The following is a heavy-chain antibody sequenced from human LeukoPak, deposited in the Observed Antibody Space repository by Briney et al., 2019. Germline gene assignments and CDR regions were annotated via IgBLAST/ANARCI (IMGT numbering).Heavy chain of an antibody. CDR3: GRDRRQIYYGVDV. J-gene: IGHJ6*02. V-gene: IGHV3-48*01. CDR2: ISDSGRVT. CDR1: GFSFTIYS. Sequence: PGGSLRLSCAASGFSFTIYSMNWVRQAPGKGLEWVSFISDSGRVTYYADSVKGRFTISRDTATNSLYLQMNSPRAEDTAVYYCGRDRRQIYYGVDVWGQGTTVTVSS.